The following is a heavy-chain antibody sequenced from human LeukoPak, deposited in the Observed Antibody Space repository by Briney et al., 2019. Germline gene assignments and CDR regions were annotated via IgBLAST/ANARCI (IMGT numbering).Heavy chain of an antibody. CDR3: ARGVGRVSYFLNWFDP. Sequence: GGSLRLSCAGSGFTFSSHWMHCVRQAPGKGLEWVSRISNDGSSTNHADSVKGRFTISRDNAKDTVYLQTRSLRVEDTAVYYCARGVGRVSYFLNWFDPWGQGILVTVSS. V-gene: IGHV3-74*01. CDR1: GFTFSSHW. D-gene: IGHD2/OR15-2a*01. CDR2: ISNDGSST. J-gene: IGHJ5*02.